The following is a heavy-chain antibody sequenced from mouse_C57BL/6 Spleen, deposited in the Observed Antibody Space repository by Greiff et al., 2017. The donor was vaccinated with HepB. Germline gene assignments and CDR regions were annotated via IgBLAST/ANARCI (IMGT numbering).Heavy chain of an antibody. Sequence: QVQLQQPGAELVMPGASVKLSCKASGYTFTSYWMHWVKQRPGQGLEWIGVIDPSDSYTNYNQKFKGKSTLTVDKSSSTAYMQLSSLTSEDSAVYYCARSEDGYFYAMDYWGQGTSVTVSS. CDR3: ARSEDGYFYAMDY. J-gene: IGHJ4*01. V-gene: IGHV1-69*01. D-gene: IGHD2-3*01. CDR2: IDPSDSYT. CDR1: GYTFTSYW.